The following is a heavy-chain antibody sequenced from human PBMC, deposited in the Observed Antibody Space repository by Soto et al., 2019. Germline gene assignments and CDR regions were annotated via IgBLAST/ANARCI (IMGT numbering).Heavy chain of an antibody. CDR1: GFTFSNYA. J-gene: IGHJ4*02. CDR3: AKKYYFGSGSYVFYFDY. Sequence: EVQLLESGGGSVQPGGSLRLSFAASGFTFSNYAMTWVRQAPGKGLEWVSTMSGTAGNTYYADSVKGRFTISRDNSKNTLYLQMNSLRAEDTAVYYCAKKYYFGSGSYVFYFDYWGQGTLVTVSS. V-gene: IGHV3-23*01. D-gene: IGHD3-10*01. CDR2: MSGTAGNT.